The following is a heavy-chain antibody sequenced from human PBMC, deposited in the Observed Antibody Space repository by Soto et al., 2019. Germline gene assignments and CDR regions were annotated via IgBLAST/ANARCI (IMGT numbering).Heavy chain of an antibody. D-gene: IGHD6-19*01. CDR2: ISWNSGSI. J-gene: IGHJ4*02. CDR3: AKDFYNSGWYGGSDY. V-gene: IGHV3-9*01. Sequence: GGSLRLSCAASGFTFDDYAMHWVRQAPGKGLEWVSGISWNSGSIGYADYVKGRFTISRDNAKNSLFLQMNSLRAKDTALYYFAKDFYNSGWYGGSDYWGQGTLVTVS. CDR1: GFTFDDYA.